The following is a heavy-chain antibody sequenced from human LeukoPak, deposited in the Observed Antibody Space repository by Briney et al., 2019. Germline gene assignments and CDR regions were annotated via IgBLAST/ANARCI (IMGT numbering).Heavy chain of an antibody. V-gene: IGHV3-21*01. J-gene: IGHJ4*02. CDR1: GFTFSSYS. D-gene: IGHD3-22*01. CDR2: ISSSSSYI. Sequence: GSLRLSCAASGFTFSSYSMNWVRQAPGKGLEWASSISSSSSYIYYADSVKGRFTISRDNAKNSLYLQMNSLRAEDTAVYYCARDISSYYYDSSGYYYGGGFDYWGQGTLVTVSS. CDR3: ARDISSYYYDSSGYYYGGGFDY.